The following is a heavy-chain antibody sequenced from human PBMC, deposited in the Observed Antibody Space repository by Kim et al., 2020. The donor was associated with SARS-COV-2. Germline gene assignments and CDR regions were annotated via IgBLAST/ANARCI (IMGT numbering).Heavy chain of an antibody. CDR1: GFTFSTYI. V-gene: IGHV3-23*01. CDR3: AKGHWNDN. CDR2: IRGDGRTT. J-gene: IGHJ4*02. Sequence: GGSLRLSCTAFGFTFSTYIMTWVRQTPGKGLEWVSAIRGDGRTTYYANSVQGRFTISRDNSENTVYLQMNSRRAEDTAVYYCAKGHWNDNWGQGTLVTVSS. D-gene: IGHD1-1*01.